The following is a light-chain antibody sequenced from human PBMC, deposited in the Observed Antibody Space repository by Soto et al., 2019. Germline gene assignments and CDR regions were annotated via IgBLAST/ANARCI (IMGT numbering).Light chain of an antibody. V-gene: IGKV3-20*01. Sequence: EIVLTQSPGTLSLSPGERATLSCRASQSVRNNYLAWYQQKPGQAPRLLISTASTRATGIPDRFNGSGSGTDFTLTISRLEPADFAVYYCHHSFTFGPGTKVDIK. CDR3: HHSFT. CDR1: QSVRNNY. CDR2: TAS. J-gene: IGKJ3*01.